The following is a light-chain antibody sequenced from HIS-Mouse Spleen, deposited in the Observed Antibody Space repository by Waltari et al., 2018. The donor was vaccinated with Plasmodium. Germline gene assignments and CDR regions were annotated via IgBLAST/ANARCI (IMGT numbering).Light chain of an antibody. CDR3: QQYDNLPLT. J-gene: IGKJ4*01. Sequence: DIQMTQSPSSLSASVGDRVTITCQASQDISNYLNWYQQKPGKAPKLLIYDASNLETGSPSRFSGSGSGTDFTFTIILLQTEDIATYNCQQYDNLPLTFRGGTKLDIK. V-gene: IGKV1-33*01. CDR1: QDISNY. CDR2: DAS.